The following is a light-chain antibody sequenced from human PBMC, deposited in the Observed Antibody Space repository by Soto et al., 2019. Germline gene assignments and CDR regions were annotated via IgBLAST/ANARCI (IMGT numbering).Light chain of an antibody. CDR2: GAS. Sequence: EIVLTQSPGTLSLSPGERATLSCRASRSVSSSYLAWYQQNRGQAPRLLIYGASSRATGIPDRFSGSGSGTDFTLTISRLEPEDFAVYYCQQYGSSPSTFGQGTRREIK. CDR3: QQYGSSPST. V-gene: IGKV3-20*01. CDR1: RSVSSSY. J-gene: IGKJ5*01.